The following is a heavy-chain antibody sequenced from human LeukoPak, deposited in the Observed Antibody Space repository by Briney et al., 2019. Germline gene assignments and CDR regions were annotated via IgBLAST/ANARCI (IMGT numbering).Heavy chain of an antibody. D-gene: IGHD2-15*01. CDR2: IIPILGIA. Sequence: ASVKVSCKPSGDTFSSYAISWVRQAPGQGLEWMGRIIPILGIANYAQKFQGGVTITADKSTSTAYMELSSLRSEDTAVYYCARGEFCGGGSCSANFDHWGQGTLVTVSS. J-gene: IGHJ4*02. V-gene: IGHV1-69*04. CDR1: GDTFSSYA. CDR3: ARGEFCGGGSCSANFDH.